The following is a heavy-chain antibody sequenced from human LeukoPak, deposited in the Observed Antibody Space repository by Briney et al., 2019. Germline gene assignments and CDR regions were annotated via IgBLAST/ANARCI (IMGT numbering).Heavy chain of an antibody. J-gene: IGHJ4*02. CDR3: VKDSPPRYSGSPPAY. D-gene: IGHD1-26*01. CDR1: GFTFNDYG. V-gene: IGHV3-23*01. Sequence: GGSLRLSCAVSGFTFNDYGASWVRQAPGKGLEWVSTISDNFGNTYYADSVKGRFTISRDSSKNMLYLQMNSLRADDTAVYYCVKDSPPRYSGSPPAYWGQGTLVTVSS. CDR2: ISDNFGNT.